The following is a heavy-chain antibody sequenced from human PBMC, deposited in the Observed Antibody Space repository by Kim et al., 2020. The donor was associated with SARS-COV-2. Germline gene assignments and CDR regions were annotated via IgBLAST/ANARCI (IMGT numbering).Heavy chain of an antibody. CDR2: INAGNCNT. D-gene: IGHD3-9*01. CDR1: GYTFTSYA. Sequence: ASVKVSCKASGYTFTSYAMHWVRQAPGQRLEWMGWINAGNCNTKYSQKFQGRVTITRDTSASTAYMELSSLRSEDTAVYYCARDSYYDIFRYYYYYMDVWGKGTTVTVSS. J-gene: IGHJ6*03. CDR3: ARDSYYDIFRYYYYYMDV. V-gene: IGHV1-3*01.